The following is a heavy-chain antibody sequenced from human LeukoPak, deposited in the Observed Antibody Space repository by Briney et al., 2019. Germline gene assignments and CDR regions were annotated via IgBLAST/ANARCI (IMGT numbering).Heavy chain of an antibody. Sequence: SETPSLTCTVSGGSISSSSYYWGWIRQPPGKGLEWIGSIYYSGSTYYNPSLKSRVTISVDTSKNQFSLKLSSVTAADTAVYYCARQENIVVVPAATWFDPWGQGTLVTVSS. CDR3: ARQENIVVVPAATWFDP. D-gene: IGHD2-2*01. V-gene: IGHV4-39*01. CDR1: GGSISSSSYY. CDR2: IYYSGST. J-gene: IGHJ5*02.